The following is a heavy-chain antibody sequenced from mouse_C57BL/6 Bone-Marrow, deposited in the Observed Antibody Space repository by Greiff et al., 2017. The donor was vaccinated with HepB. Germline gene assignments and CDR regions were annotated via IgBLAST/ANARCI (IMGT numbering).Heavy chain of an antibody. D-gene: IGHD1-1*01. J-gene: IGHJ4*01. CDR2: INPYNGGT. CDR1: GYTFTDYY. V-gene: IGHV1-19*01. Sequence: EVQLVESGPVLVKPGASVKMSCKASGYTFTDYYMNWVKQSHGKSLEWIGVINPYNGGTSYNQKFKGKATLTVDKSSSTAYMELNSLTSEDSAVYYCASYYYGSRRAMDYWGQGTSVTVSS. CDR3: ASYYYGSRRAMDY.